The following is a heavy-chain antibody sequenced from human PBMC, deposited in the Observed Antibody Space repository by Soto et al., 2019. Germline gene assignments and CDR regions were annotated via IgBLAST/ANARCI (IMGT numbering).Heavy chain of an antibody. CDR3: ARGPVSRVPPWYTDV. Sequence: WSWIRQPPGKGLEWIGEINHSGSTNYNPSLKSRVTISVDTSKNQFSLKLSSVTAADTAVYYCARGPVSRVPPWYTDVWGKGTTVTLSS. V-gene: IGHV4-34*01. D-gene: IGHD2-2*01. J-gene: IGHJ6*03. CDR2: INHSGST.